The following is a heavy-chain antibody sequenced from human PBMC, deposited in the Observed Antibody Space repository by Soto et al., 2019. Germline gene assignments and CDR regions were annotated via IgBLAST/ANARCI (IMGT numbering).Heavy chain of an antibody. D-gene: IGHD6-13*01. CDR2: IYHSGTT. CDR3: VFPATADFDY. V-gene: IGHV4-4*02. Sequence: SETLSLTCVVSGGSISSSNWWSWVRQPPGKGLEWIGEIYHSGTTNYSPSLKSRVIISADMSKNNFSLTLTSVTAADTAVYYCVFPATADFDYWGQGTPVTVSS. J-gene: IGHJ4*02. CDR1: GGSISSSNW.